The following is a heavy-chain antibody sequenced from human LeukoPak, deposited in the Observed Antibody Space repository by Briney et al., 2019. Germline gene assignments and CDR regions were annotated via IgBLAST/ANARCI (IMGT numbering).Heavy chain of an antibody. CDR3: ARDLILGSGSLDY. Sequence: GGSLRLSCAASGFSFSRYWMHWVRQAQGKGLVWVSRIRSDGGDTGNADSVKGRFTISRDNAKNTLFLQMNSLRAEDTAVYYCARDLILGSGSLDYWGQGTLVTVSS. D-gene: IGHD3-10*01. V-gene: IGHV3-74*01. CDR1: GFSFSRYW. CDR2: IRSDGGDT. J-gene: IGHJ4*02.